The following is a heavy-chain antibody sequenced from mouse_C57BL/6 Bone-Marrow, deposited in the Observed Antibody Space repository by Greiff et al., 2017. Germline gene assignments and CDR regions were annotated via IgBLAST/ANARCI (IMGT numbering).Heavy chain of an antibody. CDR3: ARGDSSGLLDY. J-gene: IGHJ2*01. CDR2: ISYDGSN. Sequence: EVQLQQSGPGLVKPSQSLSLTCSVTGYSITSGYYWNWIRQFPGNKLEWMGYISYDGSNNYNPSLKNRISITRDTSKNQFFLKLNSVTTEDTATYYCARGDSSGLLDYWGQGTTLTVSS. V-gene: IGHV3-6*01. CDR1: GYSITSGYY. D-gene: IGHD3-2*02.